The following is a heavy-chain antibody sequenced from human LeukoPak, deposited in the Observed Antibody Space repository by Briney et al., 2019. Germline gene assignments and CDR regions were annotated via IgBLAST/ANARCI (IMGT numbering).Heavy chain of an antibody. CDR2: ISGSGGST. J-gene: IGHJ4*02. V-gene: IGHV3-23*01. CDR1: GFTFSRYA. D-gene: IGHD5-12*01. Sequence: GGSLRLSCAASGFTFSRYAMSWVRQAPGKGLEWVSAISGSGGSTYYADSVKSRFTISRDNAKNSMYLEMNSLRAEDTAVYYCAREGAKRGYSGYDAMYWGQGTLVIVSS. CDR3: AREGAKRGYSGYDAMY.